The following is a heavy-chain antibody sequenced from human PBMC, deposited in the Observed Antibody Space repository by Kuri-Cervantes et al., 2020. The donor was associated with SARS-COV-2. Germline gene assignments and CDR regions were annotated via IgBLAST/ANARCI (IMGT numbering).Heavy chain of an antibody. V-gene: IGHV3-7*05. CDR2: IKQDGSER. J-gene: IGHJ4*02. CDR3: ARSSCSGGSCYSAYSYGLFDY. D-gene: IGHD2-15*01. Sequence: GGSLRLSCAASGLTFNSYWVSWVRQAPGKGLEWVTNIKQDGSERYYVDSVKGRFTISRDNAKNSLYLQMDSLRADDTAVYYCARSSCSGGSCYSAYSYGLFDYWGQGTLVTVSS. CDR1: GLTFNSYW.